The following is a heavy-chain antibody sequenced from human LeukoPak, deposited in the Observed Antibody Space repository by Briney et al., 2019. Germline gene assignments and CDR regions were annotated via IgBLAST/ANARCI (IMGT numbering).Heavy chain of an antibody. D-gene: IGHD3-10*01. CDR1: GGSFSEFY. J-gene: IGHJ6*03. CDR3: ATTRGVITLDGYHYYIAG. CDR2: INHSGNT. V-gene: IGHV4-34*01. Sequence: PSETLSLTCAGYGGSFSEFYCTCIRQPPGKGLEWIGEINHSGNTKYNPSLKSRVTILLDTSKNQFSLKVRSVTAADTAVYYCATTRGVITLDGYHYYIAGLGKGPRSPSP.